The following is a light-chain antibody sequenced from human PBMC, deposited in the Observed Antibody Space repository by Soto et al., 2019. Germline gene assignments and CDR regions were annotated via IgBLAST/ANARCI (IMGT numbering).Light chain of an antibody. Sequence: IVMTQSPVTLSVSPGERATLSCRASQSVSSNLAWYQHKPGQAPRLLIYAASSRATGIPDRFSGSGSGTDFTLTISSLQSEDFAVYYCQQYNNWPITFGQGTRLENK. V-gene: IGKV3D-15*01. J-gene: IGKJ5*01. CDR2: AAS. CDR1: QSVSSN. CDR3: QQYNNWPIT.